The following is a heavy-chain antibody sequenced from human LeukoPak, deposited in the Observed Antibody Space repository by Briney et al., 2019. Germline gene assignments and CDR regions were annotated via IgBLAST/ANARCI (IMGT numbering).Heavy chain of an antibody. CDR3: AKDIYRGIISSLEN. D-gene: IGHD6-13*01. V-gene: IGHV3-43*02. CDR2: VSWDGDTT. Sequence: PGGSLRLSCVASAFNFDEYGMHWVRQAPGKGLQWVSFVSWDGDTTYYEDSVKGRFTISSDNSQNSLFLHMTSLRTEDTALYYCAKDIYRGIISSLENWGQGTLVTVSS. J-gene: IGHJ4*02. CDR1: AFNFDEYG.